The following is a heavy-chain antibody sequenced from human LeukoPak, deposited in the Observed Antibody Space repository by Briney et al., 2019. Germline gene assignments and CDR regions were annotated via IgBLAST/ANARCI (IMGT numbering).Heavy chain of an antibody. CDR3: ARVNAMTTTTYYYYGMDV. J-gene: IGHJ6*02. D-gene: IGHD1-1*01. Sequence: SETLSLTCTVSGGSISSGGYYWSWIRQHPGKGLEWIGYIYYSGSTYYNPSLKSRVTISVDTSKNQFSLKLSSVTAADTAVYYCARVNAMTTTTYYYYGMDVWGQGITVTVSS. CDR2: IYYSGST. V-gene: IGHV4-31*03. CDR1: GGSISSGGYY.